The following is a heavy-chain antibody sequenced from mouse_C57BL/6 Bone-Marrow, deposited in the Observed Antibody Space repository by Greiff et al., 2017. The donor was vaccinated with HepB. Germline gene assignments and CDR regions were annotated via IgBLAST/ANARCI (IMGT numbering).Heavy chain of an antibody. CDR2: IHPNSGST. Sequence: QVQLQQSGAELVKPGASVKLSCKASGYTFTSYWMHWVKQRPGQGLEWIGMIHPNSGSTNYNEKFKSKATLTVDTSSSTAYMQLSSLTSEDSAVYYCARGVYGSSYHYAMDCWGQGASVTVSS. D-gene: IGHD1-1*01. J-gene: IGHJ4*01. V-gene: IGHV1-64*01. CDR3: ARGVYGSSYHYAMDC. CDR1: GYTFTSYW.